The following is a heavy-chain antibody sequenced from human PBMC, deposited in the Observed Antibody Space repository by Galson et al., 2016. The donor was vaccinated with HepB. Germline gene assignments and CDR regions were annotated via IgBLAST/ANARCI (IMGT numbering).Heavy chain of an antibody. Sequence: SVKVSCKASGGTFSNYGISWVRQAGGQGLEWMGWMNPNSGYTGYPQKFQDRVTMTRNTSTNTAYMELTGLTPEDTAVYYCARAFRSSTVAARVFDPWGQGTLVTVSS. CDR3: ARAFRSSTVAARVFDP. CDR1: GGTFSNYG. CDR2: MNPNSGYT. D-gene: IGHD6-6*01. V-gene: IGHV1-8*02. J-gene: IGHJ5*02.